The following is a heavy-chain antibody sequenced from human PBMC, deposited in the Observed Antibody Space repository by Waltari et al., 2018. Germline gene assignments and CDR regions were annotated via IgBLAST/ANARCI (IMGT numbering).Heavy chain of an antibody. CDR3: ARQRGSYYSAFDY. J-gene: IGHJ4*02. Sequence: QVQLQESGPGLVKPSETLSLTGSVPGYPMFGHYWSWIRQSPGRGLEWIGNVYSGGNTKYNTSLQSRISMTVDTSKKQISLSLSVVTAADAAVYFCARQRGSYYSAFDYWGQGTRVAVSS. CDR1: GYPMFGHY. CDR2: VYSGGNT. D-gene: IGHD1-26*01. V-gene: IGHV4-59*11.